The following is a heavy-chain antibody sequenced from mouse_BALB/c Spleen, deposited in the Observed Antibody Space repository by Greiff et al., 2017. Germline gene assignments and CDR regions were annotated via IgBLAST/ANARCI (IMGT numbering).Heavy chain of an antibody. CDR2: ISDGGSYT. J-gene: IGHJ4*01. Sequence: EVQLVESGGGLVKPGGSLKLSCAASGFTFSDYYMSWVRQTPEKRLEWVATISDGGSYTYYPDSVKGRFTISRDNAKNTLYLQMSSLKSEDTAMYYCARENDYGPSYAMDYWGQGTSVTVSS. CDR1: GFTFSDYY. CDR3: ARENDYGPSYAMDY. D-gene: IGHD2-4*01. V-gene: IGHV5-4*02.